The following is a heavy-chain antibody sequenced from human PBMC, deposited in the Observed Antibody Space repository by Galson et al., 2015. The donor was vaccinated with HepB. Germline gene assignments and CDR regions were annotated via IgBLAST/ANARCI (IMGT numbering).Heavy chain of an antibody. J-gene: IGHJ3*02. Sequence: SVKVSCKASGGTFSSYAISWVRQAPGQGLEWMGGIIPIFGTANYAQKFQGRVTITADESTSTAYMELSSLRSEDTAVYYCARDRGGYCSSTSCYGSAFDIWGQGTMVTVSS. D-gene: IGHD2-2*01. CDR3: ARDRGGYCSSTSCYGSAFDI. CDR1: GGTFSSYA. CDR2: IIPIFGTA. V-gene: IGHV1-69*13.